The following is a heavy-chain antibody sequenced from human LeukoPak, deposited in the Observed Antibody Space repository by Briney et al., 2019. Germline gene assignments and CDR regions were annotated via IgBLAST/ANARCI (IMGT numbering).Heavy chain of an antibody. D-gene: IGHD3-10*01. CDR1: GGSISSSSYY. Sequence: SETLSLTCTVSGGSISSSSYYWSWIRQPPGRGLEWIGYIYYSGSTNYNPSLKSRVTISVDTSKNQFSLKLSSVTAADTAVYYCARLDMVRGVIGMDVWGQGTTVTVSS. CDR2: IYYSGST. CDR3: ARLDMVRGVIGMDV. V-gene: IGHV4-61*05. J-gene: IGHJ6*02.